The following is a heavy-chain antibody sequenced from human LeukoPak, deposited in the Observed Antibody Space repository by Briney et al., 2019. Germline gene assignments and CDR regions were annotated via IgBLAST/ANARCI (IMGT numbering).Heavy chain of an antibody. D-gene: IGHD2-2*01. CDR1: GGSFSGYY. CDR2: INHSGST. Sequence: KPSETLSLTCAVYGGSFSGYYWSWIRQPPGKGLEWIGEINHSGSTNYNPSLKSRVTISVGTSKNQFSLKLSSVTAADTAVYYCARFRAGGDIVVVPAAQGLSMDVWGKGTTVTVSS. V-gene: IGHV4-34*01. J-gene: IGHJ6*04. CDR3: ARFRAGGDIVVVPAAQGLSMDV.